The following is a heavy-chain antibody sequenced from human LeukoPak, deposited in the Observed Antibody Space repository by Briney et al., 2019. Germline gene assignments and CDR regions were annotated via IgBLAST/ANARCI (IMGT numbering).Heavy chain of an antibody. J-gene: IGHJ3*02. D-gene: IGHD3-10*01. CDR1: GYTFTSYG. V-gene: IGHV1-18*01. Sequence: ASVKVSCKASGYTFTSYGISWVRQAPGQGLEWMGWISAYNGNTNYAQKLQGRVTMTTDTSTSTAYMELSSLRSEDTAVFYCARGKYLWFGELWNVFDIWGQGTMVTVSS. CDR3: ARGKYLWFGELWNVFDI. CDR2: ISAYNGNT.